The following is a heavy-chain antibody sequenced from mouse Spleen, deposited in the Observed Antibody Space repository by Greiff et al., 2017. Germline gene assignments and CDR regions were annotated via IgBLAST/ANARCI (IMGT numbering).Heavy chain of an antibody. Sequence: EVQLQQSGPELVKPGASVKISCKASGYTFTDYYMNWVKQSHGKSLEWIGDINPNNGGTSYNQKFKGKATLTVDKSSSTAYMELRSLISEDSAVYYCARGYDGYAMDYWGQGTSVTVSS. V-gene: IGHV1-26*01. CDR1: GYTFTDYY. CDR2: INPNNGGT. J-gene: IGHJ4*01. CDR3: ARGYDGYAMDY. D-gene: IGHD2-2*01.